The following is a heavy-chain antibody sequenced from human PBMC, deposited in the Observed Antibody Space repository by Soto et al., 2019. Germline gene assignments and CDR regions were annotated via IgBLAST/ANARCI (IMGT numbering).Heavy chain of an antibody. CDR1: GGSISSGGYY. D-gene: IGHD5-12*01. CDR2: IYYSGST. V-gene: IGHV4-31*03. J-gene: IGHJ4*02. Sequence: SETLSLTCTVSGGSISSGGYYWSWIRQHPGKGLEWIGYIYYSGSTYYNPSLKSRVTISVDTSKNQFSLKLSSVTAADTAVYYCARGLIVATRNYFDYWGQVTLVTVSS. CDR3: ARGLIVATRNYFDY.